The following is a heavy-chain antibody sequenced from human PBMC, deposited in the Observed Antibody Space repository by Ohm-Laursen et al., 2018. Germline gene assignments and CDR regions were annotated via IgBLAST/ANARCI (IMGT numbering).Heavy chain of an antibody. CDR3: ARKGYCSSISCHFYDY. CDR2: IKQDGSEK. Sequence: GSLRLSCAASGFSFSSYWMSWVRQAPGKGLEWVANIKQDGSEKYYVDSVKGRFTMSRDNAKDSLYLQMNSLRAEDTAVYYCARKGYCSSISCHFYDYWGQGTLVTVSS. D-gene: IGHD2-2*01. J-gene: IGHJ4*02. V-gene: IGHV3-7*01. CDR1: GFSFSSYW.